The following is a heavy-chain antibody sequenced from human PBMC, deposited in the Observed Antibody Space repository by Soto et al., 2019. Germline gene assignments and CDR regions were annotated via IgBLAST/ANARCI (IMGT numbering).Heavy chain of an antibody. Sequence: PSETLSLTCTVSGGSISSGGYYWSWIRQHPGKGLEWIGYIYYSGSTYYNPSLKSRFTISVDTSKNQFSLKLSSVTAADTAVYYCARMYYDILTGYYAPFDYWGQGTLVTVSS. CDR1: GGSISSGGYY. D-gene: IGHD3-9*01. V-gene: IGHV4-31*03. J-gene: IGHJ4*02. CDR2: IYYSGST. CDR3: ARMYYDILTGYYAPFDY.